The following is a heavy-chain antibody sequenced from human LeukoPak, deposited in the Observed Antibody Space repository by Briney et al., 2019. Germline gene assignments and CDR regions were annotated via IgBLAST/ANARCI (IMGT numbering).Heavy chain of an antibody. CDR2: IYSGGST. CDR1: GFTVSSNY. V-gene: IGHV3-53*05. D-gene: IGHD1-26*01. CDR3: ASTNYRGGSTGYNWFDP. Sequence: GGSLRLSCAASGFTVSSNYMSWVRQAPGKGLEWVSVIYSGGSTYYAESVKGRFTISRDNSKNMLYLQMNSLRGEDTAVYYCASTNYRGGSTGYNWFDPWGQGTLVTVSS. J-gene: IGHJ5*02.